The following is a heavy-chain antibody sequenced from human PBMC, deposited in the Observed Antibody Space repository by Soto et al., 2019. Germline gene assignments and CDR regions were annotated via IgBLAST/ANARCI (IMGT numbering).Heavy chain of an antibody. CDR1: GFTFSSYA. CDR3: AKDHASTTSSWYENAFDI. V-gene: IGHV3-23*01. J-gene: IGHJ3*02. CDR2: ISGSGGST. D-gene: IGHD6-13*01. Sequence: GGSLRLSCAASGFTFSSYAMSWVRQAPGKGLEWVSAISGSGGSTYYADSVKGRFTISRDNSKNTLYLQMNSLRAEDTAVYYCAKDHASTTSSWYENAFDIWGRGTMVTVSS.